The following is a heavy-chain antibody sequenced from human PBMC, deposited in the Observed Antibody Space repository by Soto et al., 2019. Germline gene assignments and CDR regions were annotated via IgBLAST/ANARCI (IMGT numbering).Heavy chain of an antibody. CDR3: AIITIFGVDPYYYYYGMDV. Sequence: ASVKVSCKASGGTFSSYAISWVRQAPGQGLEWMGGIIPIFGTANYAQKFQGRVTITADESTSTAYMELSSLRSEDTAVYYCAIITIFGVDPYYYYYGMDVWGQGTTVTVSS. CDR1: GGTFSSYA. V-gene: IGHV1-69*13. D-gene: IGHD3-3*01. CDR2: IIPIFGTA. J-gene: IGHJ6*02.